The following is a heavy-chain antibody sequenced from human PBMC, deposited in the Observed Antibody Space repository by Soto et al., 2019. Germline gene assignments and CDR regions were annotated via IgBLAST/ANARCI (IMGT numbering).Heavy chain of an antibody. Sequence: GGSLRLSCTASGFTFSNYWMSWVRQAPGKGLEWVANIRQDVSEEYYVDSVKGRFTISRDNAKNSLYLQMDSLRAEDTAVYYCAKGTYYYGSAPYYFDYWGQGTLVTVSS. CDR1: GFTFSNYW. V-gene: IGHV3-7*03. CDR2: IRQDVSEE. CDR3: AKGTYYYGSAPYYFDY. D-gene: IGHD3-10*01. J-gene: IGHJ4*02.